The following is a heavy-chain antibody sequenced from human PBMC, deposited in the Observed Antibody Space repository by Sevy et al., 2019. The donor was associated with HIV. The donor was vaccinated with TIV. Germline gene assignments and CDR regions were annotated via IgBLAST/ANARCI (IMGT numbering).Heavy chain of an antibody. CDR2: FDPEDGET. Sequence: ASVKVSCKVSGYTLTELSMHWVRQAHGKGLEWMGGFDPEDGETIYAQKFQGRVTMTEDTSTDTAYMELSSLRSEDTAVYYCATGRETSIAAAGGYYYGMDVWGQGTTVTVSS. CDR1: GYTLTELS. D-gene: IGHD6-13*01. J-gene: IGHJ6*02. CDR3: ATGRETSIAAAGGYYYGMDV. V-gene: IGHV1-24*01.